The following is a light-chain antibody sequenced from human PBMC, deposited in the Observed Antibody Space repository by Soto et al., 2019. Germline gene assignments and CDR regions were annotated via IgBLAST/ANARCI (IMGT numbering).Light chain of an antibody. CDR1: QDISDD. CDR3: LQNHNYPRT. Sequence: AIQMTQSTSSVSASVGNRATITCRTSQDISDDVGWYQQTPGKAPKLLISGASRLQSGVPSRFSGSGSGAAFTLTITSLRPEDSATYYCLQNHNYPRTFGQGTKVDIK. CDR2: GAS. V-gene: IGKV1-6*01. J-gene: IGKJ1*01.